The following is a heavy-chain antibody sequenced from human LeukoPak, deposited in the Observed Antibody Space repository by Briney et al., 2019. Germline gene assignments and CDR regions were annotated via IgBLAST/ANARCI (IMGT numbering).Heavy chain of an antibody. CDR1: GFTLSSYW. J-gene: IGHJ4*02. D-gene: IGHD6-13*01. CDR3: ARDAYIAAAGTFYFDY. V-gene: IGHV3-7*01. CDR2: IKQDGSEK. Sequence: GGSLRLSCAASGFTLSSYWMSWVRQAPGKGLEWVANIKQDGSEKYYVDSVKGRFTISRDNAKNSLYLQMNSLRAEDTAVYYCARDAYIAAAGTFYFDYWGQGTLVTVSS.